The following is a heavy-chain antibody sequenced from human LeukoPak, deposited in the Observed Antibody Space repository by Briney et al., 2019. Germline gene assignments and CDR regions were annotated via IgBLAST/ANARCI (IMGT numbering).Heavy chain of an antibody. Sequence: GGSLRLSCAVSGFTFSSYSMNWVRQAPGKGLEWVSYISSSSTIYYADSVKGRFTISRDNAKNSLYLQMDSLRGEDTAVYYCAKDFRIGYSAHFDYWGQGALVTVSS. D-gene: IGHD2-21*01. CDR1: GFTFSSYS. V-gene: IGHV3-48*01. CDR3: AKDFRIGYSAHFDY. CDR2: ISSSSTI. J-gene: IGHJ4*02.